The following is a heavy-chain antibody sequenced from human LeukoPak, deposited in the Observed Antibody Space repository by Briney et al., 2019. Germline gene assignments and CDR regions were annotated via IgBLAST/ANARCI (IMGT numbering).Heavy chain of an antibody. CDR2: INSNGGGT. J-gene: IGHJ5*02. Sequence: GGSLRLSCVASGFTFSDYAMHWVRQAPGKGLEYVSGINSNGGGTFYATSVKGRFTISRDNAKNSLFLQMNSLRAEDTAVYYCARGFASGGGWFDPWGQGTRVTVSS. CDR3: ARGFASGGGWFDP. D-gene: IGHD3-10*01. CDR1: GFTFSDYA. V-gene: IGHV3-64*01.